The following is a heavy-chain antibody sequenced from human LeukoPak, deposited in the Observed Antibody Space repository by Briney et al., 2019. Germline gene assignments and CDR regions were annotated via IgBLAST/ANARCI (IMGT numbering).Heavy chain of an antibody. V-gene: IGHV4-39*01. D-gene: IGHD3-22*01. CDR1: GGSISSSSYY. CDR3: ARHAGGYYKNWFDP. Sequence: SETLSLTRTVSGGSISSSSYYWGWIRQPPGKGLEWIGSIYYSGSTYYNPSLKSRVTISVDTSKNQFSLKLSSVTAADTAVYYCARHAGGYYKNWFDPWGQGTLVTVSS. CDR2: IYYSGST. J-gene: IGHJ5*02.